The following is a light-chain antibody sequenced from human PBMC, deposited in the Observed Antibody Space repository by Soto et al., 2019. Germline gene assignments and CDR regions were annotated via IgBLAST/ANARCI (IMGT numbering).Light chain of an antibody. V-gene: IGKV1-9*01. CDR2: AAS. CDR1: QGISSY. CDR3: QQLNGYPIT. Sequence: DIQLTQSPPFLSASVGDRVIITCRASQGISSYLAWYQQKPGTAPKLLIYAASTLQSGVPSRFSGSGSGTEFTLTISILKPEDSATYYCQQLNGYPITFGPGTKVDIK. J-gene: IGKJ3*01.